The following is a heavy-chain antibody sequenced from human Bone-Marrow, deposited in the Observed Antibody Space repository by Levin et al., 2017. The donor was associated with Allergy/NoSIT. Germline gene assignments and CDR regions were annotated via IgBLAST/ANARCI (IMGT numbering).Heavy chain of an antibody. J-gene: IGHJ5*02. V-gene: IGHV4-4*07. D-gene: IGHD2-15*01. CDR3: ARESASAYGGSCYGCNWFDP. CDR2: IYTSGST. CDR1: GGSISSYY. Sequence: PSETLSLTCTVSGGSISSYYWSWIRQPAGKGLEWIGRIYTSGSTNYNPSLKSRVTMSVDTSKNQFSLKLSSVTAADTAVYYCARESASAYGGSCYGCNWFDPWGQGTLVTVSS.